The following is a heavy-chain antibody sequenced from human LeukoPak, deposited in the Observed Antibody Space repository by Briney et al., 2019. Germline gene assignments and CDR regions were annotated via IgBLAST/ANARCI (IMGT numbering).Heavy chain of an antibody. Sequence: KTGGSLRLSCAASGFTFSSYTMNWVRQAPGKGLEWVSTISSTSGVIYYADSMKGRFTISRDNAKNSLYLQMNSLRAEDTAVYYCVRKPVGDMPFDYWGPGTLVTVSS. V-gene: IGHV3-21*01. D-gene: IGHD2-21*02. CDR3: VRKPVGDMPFDY. J-gene: IGHJ4*02. CDR2: ISSTSGVI. CDR1: GFTFSSYT.